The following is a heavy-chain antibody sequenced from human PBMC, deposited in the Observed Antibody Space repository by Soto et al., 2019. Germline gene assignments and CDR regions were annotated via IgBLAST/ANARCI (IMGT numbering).Heavy chain of an antibody. Sequence: QLQLQESGPRLVKPSETLSLTCTVSSGSISSTTYYCGWIRPPPGKGLEWIGSIYYRGSTSYNPSRKSRVTMSVETSKNQFSRQMSSVPASNTAVYYCARLAYRHLPYYWAQGTLVTVSA. V-gene: IGHV4-39*01. CDR1: SGSISSTTYY. J-gene: IGHJ4*02. CDR3: ARLAYRHLPYY. CDR2: IYYRGST.